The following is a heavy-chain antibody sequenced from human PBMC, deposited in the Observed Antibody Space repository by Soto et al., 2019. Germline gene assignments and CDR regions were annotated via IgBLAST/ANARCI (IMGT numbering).Heavy chain of an antibody. CDR3: ARDSSSWHDAFDI. Sequence: SETLSLTCTVSGGSISSYSWSWIRQPPGKGLEWIGYVYYSGSTNYHPSLKSRVTISIDTSKNQFSLKLSSVTAADTAVYYCARDSSSWHDAFDIWGQGTRVTVSS. V-gene: IGHV4-59*01. CDR1: GGSISSYS. J-gene: IGHJ3*02. D-gene: IGHD6-13*01. CDR2: VYYSGST.